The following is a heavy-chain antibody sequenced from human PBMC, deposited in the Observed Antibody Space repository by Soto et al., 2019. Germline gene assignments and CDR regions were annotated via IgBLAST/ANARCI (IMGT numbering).Heavy chain of an antibody. D-gene: IGHD4-4*01. CDR3: ARGGNSNWGNWFDP. CDR1: GFTFSSYS. Sequence: EVQLVESGGGLVQPGGSLRLSCAASGFTFSSYSMNWVHQAPGKGLEWVSYISSSSSTIHYADSVKGRFTISRDNAKNSLYLQMNSLRAEDTAVYYCARGGNSNWGNWFDPWGQGTLVTVSS. CDR2: ISSSSSTI. J-gene: IGHJ5*02. V-gene: IGHV3-48*01.